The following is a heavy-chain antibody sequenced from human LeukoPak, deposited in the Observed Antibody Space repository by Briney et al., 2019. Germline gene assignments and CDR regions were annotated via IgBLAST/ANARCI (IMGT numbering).Heavy chain of an antibody. CDR1: GYTFTSYD. J-gene: IGHJ4*02. CDR3: ARESGSYGSGSRY. CDR2: MNPNTGNT. D-gene: IGHD3-10*01. V-gene: IGHV1-8*01. Sequence: ASVKVSCKAAGYTFTSYDINWVRQATGQGLEWMGWMNPNTGNTGYAQKFQGRVTMTRTTSINTASMELSSLRSDDTAVYYCARESGSYGSGSRYWGQGTLVTVSS.